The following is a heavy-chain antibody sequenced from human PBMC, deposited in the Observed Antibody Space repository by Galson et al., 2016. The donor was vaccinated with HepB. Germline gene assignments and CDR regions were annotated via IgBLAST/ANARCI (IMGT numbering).Heavy chain of an antibody. CDR2: VSYDGRNK. D-gene: IGHD3-9*01. V-gene: IGHV3-30*18. Sequence: SLRLSCAASGFAFSNYAMHWVRQAPGKGLEWVAVVSYDGRNKYYADSVKGRFTISRDNSKNTVYLRMNRLRVEDTAVYYCAKNDILAGYSAFDYWGQGTLVTVSS. CDR3: AKNDILAGYSAFDY. CDR1: GFAFSNYA. J-gene: IGHJ4*02.